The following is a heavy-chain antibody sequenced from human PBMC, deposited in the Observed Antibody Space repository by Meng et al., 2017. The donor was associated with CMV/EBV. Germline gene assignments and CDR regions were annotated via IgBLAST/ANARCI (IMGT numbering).Heavy chain of an antibody. CDR3: ARDPGVVVTNYFDY. J-gene: IGHJ4*02. CDR1: GFTFDIYG. D-gene: IGHD3-22*01. CDR2: IRYDGSST. Sequence: GGSLRLSCAASGFTFDIYGLHWARQAPGKGLEWVAFIRYDGSSTYSSDSVKGRFTISRDNSKNTMYLQMNSLTTEDTAVYYCARDPGVVVTNYFDYWGQGTLVTVSS. V-gene: IGHV3-30*02.